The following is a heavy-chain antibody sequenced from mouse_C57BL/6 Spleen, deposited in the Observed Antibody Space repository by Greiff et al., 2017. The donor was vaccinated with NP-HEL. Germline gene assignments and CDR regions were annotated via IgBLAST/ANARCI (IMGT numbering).Heavy chain of an antibody. CDR3: ARGDYYGSPLDY. J-gene: IGHJ2*01. CDR1: GYTFTSYW. V-gene: IGHV1-69*01. D-gene: IGHD1-1*01. CDR2: IDPSDSYT. Sequence: QVQLQQSGAELVMPGASVKLSCKASGYTFTSYWMHWVKQRPGQGLEWIGEIDPSDSYTNYNQKFKGKSTLTVDNSSSTAYMQLSSLTSEDSAVYYCARGDYYGSPLDYWGQGTTLTVSS.